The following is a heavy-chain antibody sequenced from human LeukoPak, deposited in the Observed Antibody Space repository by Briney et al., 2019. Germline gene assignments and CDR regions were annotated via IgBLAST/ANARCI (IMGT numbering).Heavy chain of an antibody. CDR3: ARRGAVGALAY. J-gene: IGHJ4*02. V-gene: IGHV4-59*08. CDR2: IYYSGGT. CDR1: GGSISSYY. D-gene: IGHD6-19*01. Sequence: PSETLSLTCTVSGGSISSYYWSRIRQPPGKGLEWIGYIYYSGGTNYNPSLKSRVTISVDTSQNQFSLRLSSVTAADTAVYYCARRGAVGALAYWGQGTLVTVSS.